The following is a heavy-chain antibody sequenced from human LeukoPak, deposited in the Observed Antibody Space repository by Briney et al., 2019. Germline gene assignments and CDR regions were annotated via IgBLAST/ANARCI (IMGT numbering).Heavy chain of an antibody. V-gene: IGHV3-43*01. Sequence: TGGSLRLSCAASGFTFDDYTMHWVRQAPGKGLEWVSLIRWDGGSTYYADSVKGRFTISRDNSKNPLYLQMNSLRTEDTALYYCAKEGDGYHWGQGTMVTVSS. D-gene: IGHD5-24*01. J-gene: IGHJ3*01. CDR1: GFTFDDYT. CDR2: IRWDGGST. CDR3: AKEGDGYH.